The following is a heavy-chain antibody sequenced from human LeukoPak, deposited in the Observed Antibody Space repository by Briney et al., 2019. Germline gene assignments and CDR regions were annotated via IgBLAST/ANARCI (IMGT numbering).Heavy chain of an antibody. CDR2: IKSDGSST. D-gene: IGHD3-9*01. CDR1: GFTFSNYW. V-gene: IGHV3-74*01. Sequence: GGSLRLSCAASGFTFSNYWMHWVRQAPGKGPVWVSRIKSDGSSTRFADSVQGRFTISRDNGKNTLYLQMNSLRAEDTAVYYCAKGSIDWYYFDYWGQGTLVTVSS. J-gene: IGHJ4*02. CDR3: AKGSIDWYYFDY.